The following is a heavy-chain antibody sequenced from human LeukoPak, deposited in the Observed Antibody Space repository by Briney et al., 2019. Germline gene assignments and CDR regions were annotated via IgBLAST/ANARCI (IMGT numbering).Heavy chain of an antibody. Sequence: PSETLSLTCTVSGGSVSSGSYYWSWIRQPPGEGLEWIGYIYYSGSTNYNPSLKSRVTISVDTSKNQFSLKLSSVTAADMAVYYCARLTYYDFWSGYSNWFDPWGQGTLVTVSS. D-gene: IGHD3-3*01. CDR2: IYYSGST. CDR3: ARLTYYDFWSGYSNWFDP. V-gene: IGHV4-61*01. CDR1: GGSVSSGSYY. J-gene: IGHJ5*02.